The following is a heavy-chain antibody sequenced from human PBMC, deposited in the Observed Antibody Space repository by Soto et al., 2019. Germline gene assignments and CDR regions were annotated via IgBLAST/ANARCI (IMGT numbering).Heavy chain of an antibody. Sequence: QVQLVQSGAEVKKPGASEYVSCKASGYTFSDYYVHWVRQAPGQGLEWMGWINPNVGGTNYARKFQGRVTMTRDTSISTVYMKLTRLSPDDTAIYYCAIGGREVPRIPYDTWGQGTRVTVSS. CDR3: AIGGREVPRIPYDT. CDR1: GYTFSDYY. V-gene: IGHV1-2*02. J-gene: IGHJ5*02. CDR2: INPNVGGT. D-gene: IGHD1-26*01.